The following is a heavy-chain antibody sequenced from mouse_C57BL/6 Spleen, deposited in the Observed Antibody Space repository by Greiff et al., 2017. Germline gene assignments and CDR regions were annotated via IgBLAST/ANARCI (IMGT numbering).Heavy chain of an antibody. CDR2: IYYSGTI. V-gene: IGHV3-5*01. D-gene: IGHD2-4*01. CDR3: ARDGDYDYDEGWYFDV. CDR1: GISITTGNYR. Sequence: VQLKESGPGLVKPSQTVFLTCTVTGISITTGNYRWSWIRQFPGNKLEWIGYIYYSGTITYNPSLTSRTTITRDTPKNQFFLEMNSLTAEDTATYYCARDGDYDYDEGWYFDVWGTGTTVTVSS. J-gene: IGHJ1*03.